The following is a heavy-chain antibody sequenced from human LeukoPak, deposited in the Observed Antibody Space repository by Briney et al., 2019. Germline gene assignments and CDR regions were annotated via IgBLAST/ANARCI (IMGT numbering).Heavy chain of an antibody. V-gene: IGHV1-69*05. Sequence: SVKVSCKASGGTFSSYAISWVRQAPGQGLEWMGGIIPIFGTANYAQKFQGRVTITTDESTSTAYMELSSLRSEDTAVYYCARHMGIAAPFDYWGQGTLITVSS. CDR2: IIPIFGTA. J-gene: IGHJ4*02. CDR1: GGTFSSYA. D-gene: IGHD6-13*01. CDR3: ARHMGIAAPFDY.